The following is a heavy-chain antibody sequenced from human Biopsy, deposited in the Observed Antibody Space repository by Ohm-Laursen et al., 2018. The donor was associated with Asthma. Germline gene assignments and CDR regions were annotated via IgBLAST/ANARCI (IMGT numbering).Heavy chain of an antibody. D-gene: IGHD5-12*01. J-gene: IGHJ6*02. Sequence: SSVKVSCKASGGTFSNYAISWVRQAPRQGLEWMGELIPVLGTADYAQMFEGRVTITADESTSTAYMELSSLRSEDTAVYYCARGYSGSDRIVYYYSGMEVWGPGTTVTVSS. V-gene: IGHV1-69*01. CDR1: GGTFSNYA. CDR3: ARGYSGSDRIVYYYSGMEV. CDR2: LIPVLGTA.